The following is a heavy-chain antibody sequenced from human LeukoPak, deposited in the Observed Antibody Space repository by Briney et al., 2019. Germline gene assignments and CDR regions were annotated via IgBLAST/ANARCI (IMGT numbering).Heavy chain of an antibody. Sequence: PGGSLRLSCAASGFTFSSYEMNWVRQAPGKGLEWVSYISSSGNTIYYADSVKGRFTISRDNAKNSLYLQMNSLRAEDTAVYYCARGKDFWSGYRYYYYYYGMDVWGQGTTVTVSS. CDR3: ARGKDFWSGYRYYYYYYGMDV. J-gene: IGHJ6*02. CDR2: ISSSGNTI. D-gene: IGHD3-3*01. CDR1: GFTFSSYE. V-gene: IGHV3-48*03.